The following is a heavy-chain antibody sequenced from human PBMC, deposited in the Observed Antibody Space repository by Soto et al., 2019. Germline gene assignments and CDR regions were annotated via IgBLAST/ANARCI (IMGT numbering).Heavy chain of an antibody. Sequence: SVKVSCKASGGTFSSYAISWVRQAPGQGLEWMGGIIPIFGTANYAQKFQGRVTITADESTSTAYMELSSLRSEDTAVYYCARLGVDTAMVPDDYWGQGALVTVYS. J-gene: IGHJ4*02. D-gene: IGHD5-18*01. CDR3: ARLGVDTAMVPDDY. V-gene: IGHV1-69*13. CDR1: GGTFSSYA. CDR2: IIPIFGTA.